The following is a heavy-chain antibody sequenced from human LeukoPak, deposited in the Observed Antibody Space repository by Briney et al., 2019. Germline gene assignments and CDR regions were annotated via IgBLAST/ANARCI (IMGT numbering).Heavy chain of an antibody. D-gene: IGHD3-10*01. Sequence: GGSLRLSCAASGFTFSSYGMHWVRLAPGKGLEWVAVISYDGSNKYYADSVKGRFTISRDNSKNTLYLQMNSLRAEDTAVYYCAKGWFGEYDIWGQGTMVTVSS. J-gene: IGHJ3*02. CDR1: GFTFSSYG. CDR2: ISYDGSNK. V-gene: IGHV3-30*18. CDR3: AKGWFGEYDI.